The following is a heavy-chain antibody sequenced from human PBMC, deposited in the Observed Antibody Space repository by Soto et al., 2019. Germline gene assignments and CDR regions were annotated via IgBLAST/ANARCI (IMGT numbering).Heavy chain of an antibody. Sequence: ASVKVSCKASGGTFSSYAISWVRQAPGQGLEWMGGIIPIFDTANYAQNFQGRVTITADEYTSTAYMELSSLRSEDTAVYYYARHDCISSSCYYYYYYGMDVWGQGTTVTSP. D-gene: IGHD2-2*01. CDR1: GGTFSSYA. J-gene: IGHJ6*02. CDR3: ARHDCISSSCYYYYYYGMDV. V-gene: IGHV1-69*13. CDR2: IIPIFDTA.